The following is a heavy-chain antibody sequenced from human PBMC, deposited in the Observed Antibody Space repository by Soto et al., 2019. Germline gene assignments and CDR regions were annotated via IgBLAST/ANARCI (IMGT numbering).Heavy chain of an antibody. V-gene: IGHV1-69*06. D-gene: IGHD3-16*01. CDR1: GGTFSDYA. J-gene: IGHJ6*02. CDR2: VVPRFGSP. CDR3: ARDRIQLRLGKYSFNGMDV. Sequence: QVQLVQYGAEMRKPGSSLRVSCKASGGTFSDYAFSWVRQAPGPGLERMGGVVPRFGSPNYAQKLGGRVTISADTSASTVYVALSSLRFDAKAVYFCARDRIQLRLGKYSFNGMDVWGQGTTIIVSS.